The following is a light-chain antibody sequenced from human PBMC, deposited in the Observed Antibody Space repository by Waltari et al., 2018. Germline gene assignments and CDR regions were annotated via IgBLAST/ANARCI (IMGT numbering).Light chain of an antibody. Sequence: DIQMTQSPSPLSALVGDRTTITCRASQPIYTYLNWYLQRPGRAPKLLIYAASTLQSGVPPRFSGGGSETDFTLTINSLQLDDFGTYFCQQSHSSPLTFGEGTK. V-gene: IGKV1-39*01. CDR3: QQSHSSPLT. CDR2: AAS. CDR1: QPIYTY. J-gene: IGKJ4*01.